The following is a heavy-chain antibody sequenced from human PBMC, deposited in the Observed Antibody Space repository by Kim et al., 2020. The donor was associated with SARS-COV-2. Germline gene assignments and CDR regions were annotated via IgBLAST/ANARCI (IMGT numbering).Heavy chain of an antibody. CDR2: ISGGGTTI. V-gene: IGHV3-11*01. CDR1: GFTFSDYY. J-gene: IGHJ5*02. Sequence: GGSLRLSCAASGFTFSDYYMTWIRQAPGKGLEWVSYISGGGTTIYYADSVKGRFTISRDNAKNSLYLQMNSLRAEDTAVYYCARDIRDIVVVAPAEHWFDPWGQGTLVTVSS. CDR3: ARDIRDIVVVAPAEHWFDP. D-gene: IGHD2-15*01.